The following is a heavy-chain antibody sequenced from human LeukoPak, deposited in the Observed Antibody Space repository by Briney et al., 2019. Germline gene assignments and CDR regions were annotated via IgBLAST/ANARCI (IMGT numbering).Heavy chain of an antibody. J-gene: IGHJ4*02. V-gene: IGHV4-4*02. Sequence: SETLSLTCAVSSGSIFSSNWWSWVRQPPGKGLEWIGQIFHSGSTSYNPSLKSRVTISVDTSKNQFSLKLSSVTAADTAVYYCARRSYYGSADYWGQGTLVTVSS. D-gene: IGHD3-10*01. CDR1: SGSIFSSNW. CDR3: ARRSYYGSADY. CDR2: IFHSGST.